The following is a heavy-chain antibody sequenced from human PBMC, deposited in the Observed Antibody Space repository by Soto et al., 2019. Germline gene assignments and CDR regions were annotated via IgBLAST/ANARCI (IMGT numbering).Heavy chain of an antibody. J-gene: IGHJ4*02. D-gene: IGHD6-19*01. CDR2: IYYSGST. V-gene: IGHV4-59*01. CDR1: GGSISSYY. Sequence: SETLSLTCTVPGGSISSYYWSWIRQPPGKGLEWIGYIYYSGSTNYNPSLKSRVTISVDTSKNQFSLKLSSVTAADKAVYYCARDTSSGWLDYWGQGTLVTVSS. CDR3: ARDTSSGWLDY.